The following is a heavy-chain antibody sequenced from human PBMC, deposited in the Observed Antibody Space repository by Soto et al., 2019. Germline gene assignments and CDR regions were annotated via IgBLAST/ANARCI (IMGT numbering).Heavy chain of an antibody. Sequence: SETLSLTCAVSGYSISSGYYWGWIRQPPGKGLEWIGSIYHSGSTYYNPSLKSRVTISVGTSTNQFSLKLSSVTAADTAVYYCARSGGPGYYYYYGMDVWGQGTTVTVSS. CDR2: IYHSGST. J-gene: IGHJ6*02. V-gene: IGHV4-38-2*01. CDR3: ARSGGPGYYYYYGMDV. D-gene: IGHD3-10*01. CDR1: GYSISSGYY.